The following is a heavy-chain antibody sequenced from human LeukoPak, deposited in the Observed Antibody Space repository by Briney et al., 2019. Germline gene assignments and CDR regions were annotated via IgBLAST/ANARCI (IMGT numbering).Heavy chain of an antibody. CDR2: IYNSGST. V-gene: IGHV4-61*01. Sequence: PSETLSLTCTVSGGSITNNNYNWTWIRQPPGKGLEWIGYIYNSGSTNYNPSLKSRITISVDTSKKQISLKLSSVTAADTAVYYCARSYDSGTLGLGYWGQGTLVTVSS. CDR3: ARSYDSGTLGLGY. CDR1: GGSITNNNYN. J-gene: IGHJ4*02. D-gene: IGHD3-10*01.